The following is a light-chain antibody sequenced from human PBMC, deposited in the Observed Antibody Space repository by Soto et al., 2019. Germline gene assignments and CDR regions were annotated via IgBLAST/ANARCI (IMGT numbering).Light chain of an antibody. CDR3: SSFAVGDNTVL. Sequence: QSALTQPPSASGSLGQSVTISCTGTSSDVGGYNYVSWHQQHPGKAPKVMIYEVTKRPPGVPDRFSGSKSGNTASLTVSGLQAEDEADYYCSSFAVGDNTVLLGGGTKLTVL. J-gene: IGLJ2*01. CDR2: EVT. V-gene: IGLV2-8*01. CDR1: SSDVGGYNY.